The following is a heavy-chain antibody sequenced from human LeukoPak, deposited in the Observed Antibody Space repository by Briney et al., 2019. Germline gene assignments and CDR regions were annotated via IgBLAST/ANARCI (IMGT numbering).Heavy chain of an antibody. CDR3: ARASRGRSKIDY. CDR2: IKKDGSEK. V-gene: IGHV3-7*01. CDR1: GLTFSNYW. J-gene: IGHJ4*02. D-gene: IGHD4-17*01. Sequence: GGSLRLSCAASGLTFSNYWMSWVRQAPGKGPEWVANIKKDGSEKYYVDSVKGRFTISRDNANNSLYVQMNSLRVEDTGVYYCARASRGRSKIDYRGQGTLVTVSS.